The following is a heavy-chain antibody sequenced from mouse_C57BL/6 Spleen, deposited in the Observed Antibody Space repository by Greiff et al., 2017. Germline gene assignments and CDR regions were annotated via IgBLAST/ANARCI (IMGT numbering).Heavy chain of an antibody. D-gene: IGHD4-1*01. V-gene: IGHV7-3*01. CDR2: IRNKANGYTT. CDR3: ARWSGTFDY. CDR1: GFTFTDYY. J-gene: IGHJ2*01. Sequence: EVKLVESGGGLVQPGGSLSLSCAASGFTFTDYYMSWVRQPPGKALEWLGFIRNKANGYTTEYSASVKGRFTISRDNSQSILYLQMNALRAEDSATYYCARWSGTFDYWGQGTTLTVSS.